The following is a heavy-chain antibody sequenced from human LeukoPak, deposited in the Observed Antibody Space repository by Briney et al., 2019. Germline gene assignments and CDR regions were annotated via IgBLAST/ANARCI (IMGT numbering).Heavy chain of an antibody. CDR3: AKDRDPYSSGTWDS. CDR2: RSDDGSAQ. J-gene: IGHJ1*01. CDR1: GFTFNKYG. V-gene: IGHV3-30*18. D-gene: IGHD3-22*01. Sequence: GGSLRLSCIASGFTFNKYGMHWVRQAPGKGLEWVAVRSDDGSAQHYADSVRGRFTISRDNSKNTLSLQMNSLRPEDTAMYFCAKDRDPYSSGTWDSWGQGTLVIVSS.